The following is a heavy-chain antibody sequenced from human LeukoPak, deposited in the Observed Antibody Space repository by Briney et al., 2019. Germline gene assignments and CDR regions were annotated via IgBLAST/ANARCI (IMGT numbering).Heavy chain of an antibody. CDR3: ARRRIAVAGIYYYYYYYMDV. V-gene: IGHV4-38-2*02. D-gene: IGHD6-19*01. Sequence: ASETLSLTCTVSGYSISSGYYWGWIRQPPGKGLEWIGEINHSGSTNYNPSLKSRVTISVDTSKNQFSLKLSSVTAADTAVYYCARRRIAVAGIYYYYYYYMDVWGKGTTVTISS. J-gene: IGHJ6*03. CDR1: GYSISSGYY. CDR2: INHSGST.